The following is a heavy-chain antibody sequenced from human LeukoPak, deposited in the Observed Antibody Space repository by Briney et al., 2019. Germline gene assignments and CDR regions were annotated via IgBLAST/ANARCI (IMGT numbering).Heavy chain of an antibody. CDR1: GYSFINYW. Sequence: GESLKISCKGSGYSFINYWIGWVRQMPGKGLEWMGIIFPGDSHTRYSPSFQGQVTMSADKSISTAYLQWSSLRASDTAMYYCARSSVNWFDPWGQGTLVTVSS. J-gene: IGHJ5*02. V-gene: IGHV5-51*01. CDR2: IFPGDSHT. D-gene: IGHD3-3*01. CDR3: ARSSVNWFDP.